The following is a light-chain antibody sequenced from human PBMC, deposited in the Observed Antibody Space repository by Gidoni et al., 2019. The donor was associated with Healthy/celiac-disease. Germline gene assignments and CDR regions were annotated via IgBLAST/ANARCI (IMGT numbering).Light chain of an antibody. CDR1: QSVSSS. CDR3: QQRSNWPLLT. V-gene: IGKV3-11*01. CDR2: DAS. Sequence: ELGLTQSPATLSLSPGERATLSCRASQSVSSSLAWYQQKPGQAPRLLIYDASNRATGIPARFSGSGSATDFTLTTSSLEPEDFAVYYCQQRSNWPLLTFGGGTKVEIK. J-gene: IGKJ4*01.